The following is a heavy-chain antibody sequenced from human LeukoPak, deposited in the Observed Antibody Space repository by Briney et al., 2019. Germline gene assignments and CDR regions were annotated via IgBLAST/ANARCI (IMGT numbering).Heavy chain of an antibody. J-gene: IGHJ3*02. CDR3: ARGGGDVLLWFGEDTRTRPEDAFDI. CDR1: GGSISSYY. CDR2: IYYSGST. V-gene: IGHV4-59*01. D-gene: IGHD3-10*01. Sequence: MPSETLSLTCTVSGGSISSYYWSWIRQPPGKGLEWIGYIYYSGSTNYNPSLKSRVTISVDTSKNQFSLKLSSVTAADTAVYYCARGGGDVLLWFGEDTRTRPEDAFDIWGQGTMVTVSS.